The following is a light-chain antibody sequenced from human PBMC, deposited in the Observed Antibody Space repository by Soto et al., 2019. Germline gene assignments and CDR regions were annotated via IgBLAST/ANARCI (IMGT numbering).Light chain of an antibody. V-gene: IGKV1-39*01. CDR2: AAS. CDR1: QYISNY. J-gene: IGKJ1*01. CDR3: QQSYRAPWT. Sequence: DIQVTQSPSSLSASVGDRVTITCRASQYISNYLCWYQQKAGNAPKLLIYAASTLQSGVTSRFTGGGSGPDFTLTISSLQPKDSATYYCQQSYRAPWTFGQGTKLEIK.